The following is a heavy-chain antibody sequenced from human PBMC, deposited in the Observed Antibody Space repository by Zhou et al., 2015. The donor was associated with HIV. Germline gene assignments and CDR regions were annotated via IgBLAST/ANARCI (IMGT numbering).Heavy chain of an antibody. CDR3: ARDVTGQQNAFDI. J-gene: IGHJ3*02. CDR2: IIPILGIA. Sequence: QVQLVQSGAEVKKPGSSVKVSCKASGGTFSSYTISWVRQAPGQGLEWMGRIIPILGIANYAQKFQGRVTITADKSTSTAYMELSSLRSEDTAVYYCARDVTGQQNAFDIWGQGTMVTVSS. D-gene: IGHD1-14*01. V-gene: IGHV1-69*08. CDR1: GGTFSSYT.